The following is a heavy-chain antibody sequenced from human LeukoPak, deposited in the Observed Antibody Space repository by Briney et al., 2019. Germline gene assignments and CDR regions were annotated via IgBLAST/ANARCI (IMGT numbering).Heavy chain of an antibody. J-gene: IGHJ4*02. CDR3: ARGYYDISVDPPTIDY. Sequence: GGSLRLSCAASGSTFTSYWMTWVRQAPGKGLEWVANIKQDGSEKYYVDSVKGRFTISRDNAKNSLYLQMNSLRAEDTAVYYCARGYYDISVDPPTIDYWGQGTLVTVSS. V-gene: IGHV3-7*01. CDR2: IKQDGSEK. D-gene: IGHD3-9*01. CDR1: GSTFTSYW.